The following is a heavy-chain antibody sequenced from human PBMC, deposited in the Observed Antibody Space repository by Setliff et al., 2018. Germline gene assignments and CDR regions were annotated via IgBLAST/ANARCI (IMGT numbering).Heavy chain of an antibody. D-gene: IGHD6-13*01. CDR1: GGSFSGYY. V-gene: IGHV4-34*01. J-gene: IGHJ4*02. CDR3: ARFAGSSWVDY. CDR2: INHSGST. Sequence: SETLSLTCAVYGGSFSGYYWSWIRQPPGKGLEWLGEINHSGSTNYNPSLKSRVTISVDTSKNQFSLKLSSVTAADTAVYYCARFAGSSWVDYWGQGTLVTVSS.